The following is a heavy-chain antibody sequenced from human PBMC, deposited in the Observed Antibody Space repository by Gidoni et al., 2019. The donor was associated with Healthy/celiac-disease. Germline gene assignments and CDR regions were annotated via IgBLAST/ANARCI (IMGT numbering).Heavy chain of an antibody. CDR2: IYWDDDK. CDR1: GFSLSTSGVG. V-gene: IGHV2-5*02. J-gene: IGHJ4*02. D-gene: IGHD2-2*01. CDR3: AHRVRSVLCDY. Sequence: HITLKESAPTLVTPTQTLTLPCTFSGFSLSTSGVGVGWIRQPPGKALEWLALIYWDDDKSYSPSLKSRLTITKDTSKNQVVLTMTNMDPVETATYYGAHRVRSVLCDYWGQGTLVTVSS.